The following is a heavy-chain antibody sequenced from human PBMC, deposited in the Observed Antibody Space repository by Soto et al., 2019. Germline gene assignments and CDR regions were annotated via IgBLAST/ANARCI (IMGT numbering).Heavy chain of an antibody. D-gene: IGHD6-13*01. CDR3: ARDRGGSSWPPPEYYYYYGMDV. J-gene: IGHJ6*02. CDR1: GFTFSDYY. V-gene: IGHV3-11*06. Sequence: GGSLRLSCAASGFTFSDYYMSWIRQAPGKGLEWVSYISSSSSYTNYADSVKGRFTISRDNAKNSLYLQMNSLRAEDTAVYYCARDRGGSSWPPPEYYYYYGMDVWGQGTTVTVSS. CDR2: ISSSSSYT.